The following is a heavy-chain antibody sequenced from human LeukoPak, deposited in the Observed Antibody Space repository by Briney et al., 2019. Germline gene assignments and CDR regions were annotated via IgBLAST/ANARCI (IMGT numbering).Heavy chain of an antibody. D-gene: IGHD6-6*01. Sequence: ASVKVSCTASGYTFTGYYMHWVRQAPGQGLEWMGSLNPNSGTPNDARTFQGRVTMTRDTSISTAYMDLSSLRSDDTAVYYCATIAASDAEYFQHWGQGTLVTVSS. V-gene: IGHV1-2*02. J-gene: IGHJ1*01. CDR2: LNPNSGTP. CDR1: GYTFTGYY. CDR3: ATIAASDAEYFQH.